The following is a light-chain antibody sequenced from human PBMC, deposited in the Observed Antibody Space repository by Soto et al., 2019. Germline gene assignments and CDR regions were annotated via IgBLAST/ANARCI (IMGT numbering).Light chain of an antibody. J-gene: IGKJ1*01. V-gene: IGKV1-5*01. CDR2: DAS. CDR3: QQYNSYSLT. Sequence: DVHMTQSPSTLSASVGYRFTITCRAGQTISNWLAWYQVKPGKAPKLLMHDASSLESGVPSRFSGSGSGTEFTLTISSLQPDDFETYYCQQYNSYSLTFGQGTKVDIK. CDR1: QTISNW.